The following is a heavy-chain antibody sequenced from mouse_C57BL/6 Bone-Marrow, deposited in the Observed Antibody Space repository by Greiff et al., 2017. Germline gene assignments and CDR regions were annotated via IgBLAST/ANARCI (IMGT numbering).Heavy chain of an antibody. J-gene: IGHJ2*01. CDR2: IDPENGDT. CDR3: TNPVVADFDY. D-gene: IGHD1-1*01. V-gene: IGHV14-4*01. CDR1: GFNIKDDY. Sequence: QLQQSGAELVRPGASVKLSCTASGFNIKDDYMHWVKQRPEQGLEWIGWIDPENGDTEYASKFQGKATITADTSSNTAYLQLSSLTSEDTAVYYCTNPVVADFDYWGQGTTLTVSS.